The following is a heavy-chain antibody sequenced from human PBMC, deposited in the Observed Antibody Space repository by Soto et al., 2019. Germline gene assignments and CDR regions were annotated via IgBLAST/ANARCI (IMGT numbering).Heavy chain of an antibody. D-gene: IGHD3-10*01. CDR1: GGSISSSSYY. CDR2: IYYSGST. J-gene: IGHJ4*02. V-gene: IGHV4-39*01. Sequence: SETLSLTCTVSGGSISSSSYYWGWIRQPPGKGLEWIGSIYYSGSTYYNPSLKSRVTISVDTSKNQFSLKLSSVTAADTAVYYCARGHNYYGSGTGRYYFDYWGQGTLVTVSS. CDR3: ARGHNYYGSGTGRYYFDY.